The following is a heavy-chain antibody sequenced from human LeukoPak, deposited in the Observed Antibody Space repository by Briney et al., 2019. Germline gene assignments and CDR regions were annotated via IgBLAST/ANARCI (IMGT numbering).Heavy chain of an antibody. CDR1: GFTFDDYG. V-gene: IGHV3-20*04. Sequence: GGSLRLSCAASGFTFDDYGMSWVRQAPGKGLEWVSGINWNGGSTCYADSVKGRFTISRDNAKNSLYLQMNSLRAEDTALYYCAREVYSSSWYGKSYYFDYWGQGTLVTVSS. CDR2: INWNGGST. D-gene: IGHD6-13*01. J-gene: IGHJ4*02. CDR3: AREVYSSSWYGKSYYFDY.